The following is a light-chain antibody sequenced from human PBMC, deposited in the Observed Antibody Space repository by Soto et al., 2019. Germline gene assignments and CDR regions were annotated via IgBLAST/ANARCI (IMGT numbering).Light chain of an antibody. CDR2: GNS. V-gene: IGLV1-40*01. CDR3: HSYDSRLNCYV. Sequence: QSVLTQPPSVSGAPGQRVTISCTGSSSNIGAGYDVHWYQQLPGTAPKLLIYGNSNRPSGVPDRFSGSKSGTSASLAITGLQADDEADYYCHSYDSRLNCYVFGTGTKLTVL. J-gene: IGLJ1*01. CDR1: SSNIGAGYD.